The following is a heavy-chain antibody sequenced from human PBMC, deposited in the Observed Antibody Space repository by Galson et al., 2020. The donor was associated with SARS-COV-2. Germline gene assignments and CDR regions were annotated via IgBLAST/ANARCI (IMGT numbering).Heavy chain of an antibody. CDR2: IYYSGST. CDR1: GGSISSYY. V-gene: IGHV4-59*01. CDR3: ARGKYYDFWSGYYNSRKVGYYYYMDV. D-gene: IGHD3-3*01. Sequence: SETLSLTCTVSGGSISSYYWSWIRQPPGKGLEWIGYIYYSGSTNYNPSLKSRVTISVDTSKNQFSLKLSSVTAADTAVYYCARGKYYDFWSGYYNSRKVGYYYYMDVWGKGTTVTVSS. J-gene: IGHJ6*03.